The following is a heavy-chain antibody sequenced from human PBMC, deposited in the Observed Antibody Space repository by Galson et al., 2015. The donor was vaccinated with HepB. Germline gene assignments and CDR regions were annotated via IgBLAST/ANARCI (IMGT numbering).Heavy chain of an antibody. CDR1: GGSISSGGYY. CDR2: ISYSGST. CDR3: ARGPMLTFRLSYSFDY. V-gene: IGHV4-31*03. D-gene: IGHD3-16*01. Sequence: TLSLTCTVSGGSISSGGYYWSWIRQHPEKGLEWIGHISYSGSTYYNPSLKSRVTISVDTSKNQFSLKLSSVTAADTAVYYCARGPMLTFRLSYSFDYWGQGTLVTVSS. J-gene: IGHJ4*02.